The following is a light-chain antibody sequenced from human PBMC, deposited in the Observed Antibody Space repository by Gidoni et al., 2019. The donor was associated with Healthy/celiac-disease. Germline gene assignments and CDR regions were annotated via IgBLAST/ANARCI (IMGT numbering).Light chain of an antibody. CDR3: QQSYSTHWT. V-gene: IGKV1-39*01. CDR1: QSISSY. Sequence: DIQQTQSPSSLSASVGDRVTITCRASQSISSYLNWYQQKPGKAPKLLIYAASSLQSGVPSRFSGSGSGTDFTLTISSLQPEDFATYYCQQSYSTHWTFGQGTKVEIK. CDR2: AAS. J-gene: IGKJ1*01.